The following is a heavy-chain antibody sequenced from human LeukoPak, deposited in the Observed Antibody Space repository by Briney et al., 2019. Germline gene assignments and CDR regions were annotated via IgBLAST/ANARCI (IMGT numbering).Heavy chain of an antibody. CDR2: IYTGGST. CDR1: GFTVSNNY. Sequence: GGSLRLSCAASGFTVSNNYMSRVRQAPGKGLERVSVIYTGGSTYYADSVKGRFTISRDNSKNTLYLQMSSLRAEDTAVYYCARFSSGSFDFWGQGTLVTVPS. CDR3: ARFSSGSFDF. D-gene: IGHD1-26*01. J-gene: IGHJ4*02. V-gene: IGHV3-53*01.